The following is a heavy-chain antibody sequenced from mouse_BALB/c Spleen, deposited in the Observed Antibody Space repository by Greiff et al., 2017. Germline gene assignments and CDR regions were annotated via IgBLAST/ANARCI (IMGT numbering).Heavy chain of an antibody. V-gene: IGHV14-3*02. Sequence: VQLQQSGAELVKPGASVKLSCTASGFNIKDTYMHWVKQRPEQGLEWIGRIDPANGNTNYDPKFQGKATLTADTSSNTAYLQLSSLTSEDTAVYYCAGSQGSSYADDWGEGNTLTVSS. CDR2: IDPANGNT. J-gene: IGHJ2*01. CDR1: GFNIKDTY. D-gene: IGHD1-1*01. CDR3: AGSQGSSYADD.